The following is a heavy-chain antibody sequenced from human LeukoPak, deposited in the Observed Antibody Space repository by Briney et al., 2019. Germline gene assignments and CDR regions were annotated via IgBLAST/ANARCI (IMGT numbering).Heavy chain of an antibody. Sequence: PGGSLRLSCAASGFTFSSYSMNWVRQAPGKGLEWVSYISSSSSTIHYADSVKGRFTISRDNAKNSLYLQMNSLRDEDTAVYYCARALDILTGYYNLYFGYWGQGTLVTVSS. CDR1: GFTFSSYS. J-gene: IGHJ4*02. CDR2: ISSSSSTI. D-gene: IGHD3-9*01. CDR3: ARALDILTGYYNLYFGY. V-gene: IGHV3-48*02.